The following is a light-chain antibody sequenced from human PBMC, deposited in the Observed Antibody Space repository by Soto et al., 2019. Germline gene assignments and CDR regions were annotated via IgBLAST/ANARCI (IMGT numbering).Light chain of an antibody. CDR2: GAS. V-gene: IGKV3-15*01. CDR1: QSLSNN. Sequence: EIVMTQSPATLSVSPGERATLSCRASQSLSNNLAWYLQKPGQAPRLLIYGASTRATGIPARFSGSGSGTEFTLTISSLQSEDFAVYYCQQYNNWPPWTFGQGTKVEIK. CDR3: QQYNNWPPWT. J-gene: IGKJ1*01.